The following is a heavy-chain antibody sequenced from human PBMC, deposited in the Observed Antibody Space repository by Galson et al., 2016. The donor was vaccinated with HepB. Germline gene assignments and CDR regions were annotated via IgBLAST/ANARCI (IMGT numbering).Heavy chain of an antibody. Sequence: ETLSLTCSVSAGSISRYYWSWIRQPPGKGLEWIGYINHSGSTSYNPSLKSRVTISVDTSTDQISLRLRSVTSADTAVYYCARSNSWSHYFDYWGQGSLVTVLS. D-gene: IGHD2/OR15-2a*01. CDR3: ARSNSWSHYFDY. CDR2: INHSGST. V-gene: IGHV4-59*01. J-gene: IGHJ4*02. CDR1: AGSISRYY.